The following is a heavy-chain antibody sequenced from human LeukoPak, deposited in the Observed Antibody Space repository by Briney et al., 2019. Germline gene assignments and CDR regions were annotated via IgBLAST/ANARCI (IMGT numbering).Heavy chain of an antibody. Sequence: ASVKVSCKASGYTFSDYYIHWVRQAPGQGLEWMGWINPNSGGTNYEQKFQGRVTMTRDTSITTAYMELSRLRSDDTAVYYCARDHRASGTLDFDYWGQGALVTVSS. V-gene: IGHV1-2*02. CDR2: INPNSGGT. CDR3: ARDHRASGTLDFDY. D-gene: IGHD3-10*01. J-gene: IGHJ4*02. CDR1: GYTFSDYY.